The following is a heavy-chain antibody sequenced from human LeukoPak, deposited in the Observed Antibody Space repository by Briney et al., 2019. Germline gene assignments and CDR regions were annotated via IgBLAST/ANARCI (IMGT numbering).Heavy chain of an antibody. CDR1: GYSFTSYY. Sequence: GASVKVSCKASGYSFTSYYMHWVRQAPGQGLEWMGIINPSGGSTSYAQKFQGRVTMTRDTSTSTAYMELSRLRSDDTAVYYCAKGYDSSGFYDYWGQGTLVTVSS. D-gene: IGHD3-22*01. CDR3: AKGYDSSGFYDY. V-gene: IGHV1-46*01. J-gene: IGHJ4*02. CDR2: INPSGGST.